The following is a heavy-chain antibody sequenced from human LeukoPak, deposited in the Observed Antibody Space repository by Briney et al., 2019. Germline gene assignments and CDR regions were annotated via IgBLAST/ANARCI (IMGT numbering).Heavy chain of an antibody. J-gene: IGHJ1*01. CDR3: ARAWAHGSGSYLAD. CDR2: IYHSGST. Sequence: PSETLSLTCTVSGGSIISTSFYWGAIRQPPGKGLAWLGSIYHSGSTYDNPSLKSRVTISVAPSKTQFSLKLTSVTAADTALYYCARAWAHGSGSYLADWGQGTLVTVSS. V-gene: IGHV4-39*07. D-gene: IGHD3-10*01. CDR1: GGSIISTSFY.